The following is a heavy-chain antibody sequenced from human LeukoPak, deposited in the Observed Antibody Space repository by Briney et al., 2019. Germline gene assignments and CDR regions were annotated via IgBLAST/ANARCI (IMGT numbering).Heavy chain of an antibody. D-gene: IGHD3-10*01. J-gene: IGHJ4*02. CDR3: ATVYLGGSGSLDY. Sequence: FQGRVTMTEDTSTDTAYMELSGLRSEDTAVYYCATVYLGGSGSLDYWGQGTLVTVSS. V-gene: IGHV1-24*01.